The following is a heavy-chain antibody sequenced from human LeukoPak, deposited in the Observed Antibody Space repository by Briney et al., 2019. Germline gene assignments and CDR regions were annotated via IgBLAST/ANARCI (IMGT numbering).Heavy chain of an antibody. V-gene: IGHV3-48*01. D-gene: IGHD6-6*01. CDR3: ARVWGYSSSSDY. CDR2: ISSSSSSTI. Sequence: GGSLRFSCAASGYTFSSYSMNWVRQAPGKGLEWVSYISSSSSSTIYYADSVKGRFTISRDNAKNSLYLQMNNLRAEDTAVYYCARVWGYSSSSDYWGQGTLVTVSS. CDR1: GYTFSSYS. J-gene: IGHJ4*02.